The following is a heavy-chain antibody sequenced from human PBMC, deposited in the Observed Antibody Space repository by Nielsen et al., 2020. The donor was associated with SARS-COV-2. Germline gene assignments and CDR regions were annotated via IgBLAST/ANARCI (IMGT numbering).Heavy chain of an antibody. V-gene: IGHV4-59*12. D-gene: IGHD3-16*01. J-gene: IGHJ3*02. CDR2: IYYSGST. CDR3: ANWGHAFDI. CDR1: GGSISSYY. Sequence: GSLRLSCTVSGGSISSYYWSWIRQPPGKGLEWIGYIYYSGSTNYNPSLKSRVTISVDTSKSQFFLKLSSVTAADTAVYYCANWGHAFDIWGQGTMVTVSS.